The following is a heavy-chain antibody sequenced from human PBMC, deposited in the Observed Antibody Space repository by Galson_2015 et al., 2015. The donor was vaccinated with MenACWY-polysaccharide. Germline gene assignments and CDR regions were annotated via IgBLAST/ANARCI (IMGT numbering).Heavy chain of an antibody. CDR1: VCSFRRDA. J-gene: IGHJ4*02. V-gene: IGHV3-23*01. CDR3: AKGRGYSYRSFDY. CDR2: VRGSGDT. Sequence: LPRAECVCSFRRDALRWVGQAPGERMEWVSGVRGSGDTCYPDSVKGRFTISRDNSKNTLYLQMTRLRAEDTAVYCCAKGRGYSYRSFDYWGQGTLVTVSS. D-gene: IGHD5-18*01.